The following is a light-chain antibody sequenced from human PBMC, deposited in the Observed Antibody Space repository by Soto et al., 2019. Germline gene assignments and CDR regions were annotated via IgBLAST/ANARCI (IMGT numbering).Light chain of an antibody. CDR1: SSDIGRNY. Sequence: QSVLTQPPSASGTPGQRVTLSCSGSSSDIGRNYVYWYQQIPGTAPKLLIYRNNQRPSGVPDRFSGSKSGTSASLAISGLRSEDEADYFCAAWDDSLNGQGVFGGGTKLTVL. CDR2: RNN. CDR3: AAWDDSLNGQGV. J-gene: IGLJ2*01. V-gene: IGLV1-47*01.